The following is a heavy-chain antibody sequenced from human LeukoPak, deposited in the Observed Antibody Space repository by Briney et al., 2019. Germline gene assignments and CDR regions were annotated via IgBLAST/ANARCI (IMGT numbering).Heavy chain of an antibody. CDR1: GGSIRSYY. V-gene: IGHV4-59*01. Sequence: SETLPLTCTVSGGSIRSYYWSWIRQPPGKGLEWIGYIYYSGSTNYNPSLKSRVAISVDTSKNQFSLKLDSVTAADTAVYYCARDHRGIYSPFDYWGQGTLVTVSS. D-gene: IGHD2-21*01. CDR3: ARDHRGIYSPFDY. CDR2: IYYSGST. J-gene: IGHJ4*02.